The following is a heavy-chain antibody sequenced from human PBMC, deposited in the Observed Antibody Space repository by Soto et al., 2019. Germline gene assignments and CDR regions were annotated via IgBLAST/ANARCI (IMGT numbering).Heavy chain of an antibody. J-gene: IGHJ4*02. V-gene: IGHV3-7*04. D-gene: IGHD3-22*01. CDR3: ARDSGTYYDSSGAFDF. CDR1: GFTFSSYW. Sequence: PGGSLRLSCVASGFTFSSYWMSWVRQAPGKGLEWLTNIRQDEREKNYVDSVKGRFTISRDNAKNSLYLEMDSLRVDDTAVYYCARDSGTYYDSSGAFDFWGRGTLVTVSS. CDR2: IRQDEREK.